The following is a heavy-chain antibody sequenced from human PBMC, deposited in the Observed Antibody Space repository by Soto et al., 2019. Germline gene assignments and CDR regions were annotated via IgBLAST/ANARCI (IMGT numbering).Heavy chain of an antibody. V-gene: IGHV2-5*02. Sequence: QITLKESGPTLVKPTQTLTLTCTFSGFSLSTSGVGVGWIRQPPGKALEWLALIYWDDDKRYSPSLKSRLTNTKDTSKNQVVLTMTNMDPVDTATYYCAHSRDVDTAMVPFDYWGQGTLVTVSS. CDR1: GFSLSTSGVG. J-gene: IGHJ4*02. CDR3: AHSRDVDTAMVPFDY. CDR2: IYWDDDK. D-gene: IGHD5-18*01.